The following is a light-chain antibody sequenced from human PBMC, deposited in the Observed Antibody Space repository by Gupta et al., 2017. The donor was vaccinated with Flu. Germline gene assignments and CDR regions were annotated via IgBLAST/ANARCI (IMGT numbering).Light chain of an antibody. CDR1: QSISSY. Sequence: PSSLSASVGDRVTITCRASQSISSYLNWYQQEPGKPPKLLMYAASKWQSGVPARFSGSGSGTDFTLTISRLQPEDFATYYCQQCESTPRTFGQGTKVEIK. V-gene: IGKV1-39*01. CDR3: QQCESTPRT. J-gene: IGKJ1*01. CDR2: AAS.